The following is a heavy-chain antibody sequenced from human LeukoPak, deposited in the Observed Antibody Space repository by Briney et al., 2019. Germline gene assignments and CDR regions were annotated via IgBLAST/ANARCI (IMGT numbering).Heavy chain of an antibody. CDR1: GGSISSSTYY. CDR3: ARLKSSYGDYYFDY. D-gene: IGHD4-17*01. Sequence: SETLSLTCTVSGGSISSSTYYWGWIRQPPGKGLEWLGNIYYSGRTYYNPSLKNRLTISVDTSKNQFPLNLRSVTAADTAVYYCARLKSSYGDYYFDYWGQGTLVTVSS. V-gene: IGHV4-39*01. J-gene: IGHJ4*02. CDR2: IYYSGRT.